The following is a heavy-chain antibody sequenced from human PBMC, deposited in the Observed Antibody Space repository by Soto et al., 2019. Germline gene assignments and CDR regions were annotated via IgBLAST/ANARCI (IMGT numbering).Heavy chain of an antibody. Sequence: GGSLRLSCAASGFTFSSYAMSWVRQAPGKGLEWVSAISGSGGSTYYADSVKGRFTISRDNSKNTLYLQMNSLRAEDTAVYYCAKDGRGWYEEALLGYWGQGTLVTVSS. V-gene: IGHV3-23*01. CDR2: ISGSGGST. CDR1: GFTFSSYA. J-gene: IGHJ4*02. D-gene: IGHD6-19*01. CDR3: AKDGRGWYEEALLGY.